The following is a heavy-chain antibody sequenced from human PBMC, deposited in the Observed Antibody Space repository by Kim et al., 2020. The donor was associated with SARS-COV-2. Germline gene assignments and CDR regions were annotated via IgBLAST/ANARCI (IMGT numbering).Heavy chain of an antibody. Sequence: SETLSLTCTVSGGSISSSSYYWGWIRQPPGKGLEWIGSIYYSGSTYYNPSLKSRVTISVDTSKNQFSLKLSSVTAADTAVYYCARPTSHAIAPYFDYWGQGTLVTVSS. CDR2: IYYSGST. V-gene: IGHV4-39*01. J-gene: IGHJ4*02. CDR3: ARPTSHAIAPYFDY. CDR1: GGSISSSSYY. D-gene: IGHD6-13*01.